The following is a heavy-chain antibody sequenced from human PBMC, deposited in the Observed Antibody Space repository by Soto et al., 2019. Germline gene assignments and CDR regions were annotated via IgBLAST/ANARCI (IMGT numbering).Heavy chain of an antibody. D-gene: IGHD3-3*01. J-gene: IGHJ6*02. CDR3: AKDHKTGGYDFWSGYYPYYYYGMAV. CDR2: ISGSGGST. Sequence: PGGSLRLSCAASGFTFSSYAMSWVRQAPGKGLEWVSAISGSGGSTYYADSVKGRFTISRDNSKNTLYLQMNSLRAEDTAVYYCAKDHKTGGYDFWSGYYPYYYYGMAVWGQGTTVTVSS. CDR1: GFTFSSYA. V-gene: IGHV3-23*01.